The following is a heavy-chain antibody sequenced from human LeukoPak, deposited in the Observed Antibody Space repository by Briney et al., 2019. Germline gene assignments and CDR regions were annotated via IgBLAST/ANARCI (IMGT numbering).Heavy chain of an antibody. D-gene: IGHD6-19*01. CDR1: GGSISTDASY. CDR3: ARLFSRGWEYHFGLDV. Sequence: NTSETLSLTCTVSGGSISTDASYWAWIRQPPGKGLEWIGSIYYSGSTYYSSSLKSRVTLSVDTSKNQFSLKMSSVTAADTAVFYCARLFSRGWEYHFGLDVWGQGTTVTVS. J-gene: IGHJ6*02. V-gene: IGHV4-39*01. CDR2: IYYSGST.